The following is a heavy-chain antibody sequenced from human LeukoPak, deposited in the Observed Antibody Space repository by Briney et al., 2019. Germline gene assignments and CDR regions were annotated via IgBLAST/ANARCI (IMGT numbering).Heavy chain of an antibody. J-gene: IGHJ4*02. V-gene: IGHV3-33*01. CDR3: AREGRDGYNFDY. D-gene: IGHD5-24*01. CDR1: GFTFSSYG. CDR2: IWYDGSNK. Sequence: SGGSLRLSCAASGFTFSSYGMHWVRQAPGKGLEWVAVIWYDGSNKYYADSVKGRFTISRDNSKNTLYLQMNSLRAEGTAVYYCAREGRDGYNFDYWGQGTLVTVSS.